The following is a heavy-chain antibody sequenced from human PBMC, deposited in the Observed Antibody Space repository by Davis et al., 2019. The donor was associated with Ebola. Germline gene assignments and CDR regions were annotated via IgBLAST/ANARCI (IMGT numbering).Heavy chain of an antibody. CDR3: ARGSASYYFDY. Sequence: MPSETLSLTCAVYGGSFSGYYWSWIRQPPGKGLEWIGEINYSGNTDYRPSLKSRVTMSVDTSTNQFSLNLSSVTAADTAVYYCARGSASYYFDYWGQGTLVTVSS. J-gene: IGHJ4*02. CDR2: INYSGNT. V-gene: IGHV4-34*01. D-gene: IGHD3-10*01. CDR1: GGSFSGYY.